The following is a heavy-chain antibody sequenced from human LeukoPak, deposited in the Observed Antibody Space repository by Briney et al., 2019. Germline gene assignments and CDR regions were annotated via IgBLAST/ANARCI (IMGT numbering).Heavy chain of an antibody. V-gene: IGHV4-39*01. CDR1: GGSISSSSYY. CDR3: ARLSKGFDP. D-gene: IGHD4-11*01. Sequence: KSSETLSLTCTVSGGSISSSSYYWGWIRQPPGKGLEWIGSIYYSGSTYYNPSLKSRVTISVDTSKNQFSLKLSSVTAADTAVYYCARLSKGFDPWGQGTLVTVSS. J-gene: IGHJ5*02. CDR2: IYYSGST.